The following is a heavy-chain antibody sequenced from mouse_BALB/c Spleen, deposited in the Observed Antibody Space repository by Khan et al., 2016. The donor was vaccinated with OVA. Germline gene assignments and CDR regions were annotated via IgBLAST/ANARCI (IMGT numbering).Heavy chain of an antibody. CDR3: ANHGSSSAWFAY. CDR1: GYTITSYW. CDR2: INPSTGYS. Sequence: QVQLKESGAELAKPGASVKMSCKASGYTITSYWMHWVKQRPGQGLEWIGYINPSTGYSEYNQKFKDKATLTADKSSSTAYMQLSSLTSDDSAVYYCANHGSSSAWFAYWGQGTLVTVSA. D-gene: IGHD1-1*01. J-gene: IGHJ3*01. V-gene: IGHV1-7*01.